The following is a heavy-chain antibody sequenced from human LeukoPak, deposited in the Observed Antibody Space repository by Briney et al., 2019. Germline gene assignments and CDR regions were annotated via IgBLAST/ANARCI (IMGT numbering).Heavy chain of an antibody. V-gene: IGHV3-23*01. J-gene: IGHJ6*03. Sequence: GGSLRLSCAASGFTFSSYAMSWARQAPGKGLEWVSAISGSGGSTYYADSVKGRFTISRDNSKNTLYLQMNSLRAEDTAVYYCAKDHSPYYYYYMDVWGKGTTVTVSS. CDR2: ISGSGGST. CDR1: GFTFSSYA. CDR3: AKDHSPYYYYYMDV.